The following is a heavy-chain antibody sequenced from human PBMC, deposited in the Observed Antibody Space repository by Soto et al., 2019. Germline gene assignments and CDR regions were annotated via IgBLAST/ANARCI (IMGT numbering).Heavy chain of an antibody. CDR1: GFTFSSYA. Sequence: EVQLLESGGGLVQPGGSLRLSCAASGFTFSSYAMNWVRQAPGKGLEWVSDISSSGGSGGSTHYAETVKGRFTISRDNSKNTLYLQMNSLRAEDTAVYYCAKDWRMDVWGQGTTVTVSS. V-gene: IGHV3-23*01. CDR2: ISSSGGSGGST. CDR3: AKDWRMDV. J-gene: IGHJ6*02.